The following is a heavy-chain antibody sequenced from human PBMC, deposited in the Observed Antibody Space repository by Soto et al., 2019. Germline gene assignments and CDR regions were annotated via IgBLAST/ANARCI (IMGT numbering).Heavy chain of an antibody. D-gene: IGHD2-2*01. V-gene: IGHV1-2*04. CDR3: ARTLGKYQLLGRDAFDI. CDR2: INPNSGGT. Sequence: ASVKVSCKASGYTFTGYYMHWVRQAPGQGLEWMGWINPNSGGTNYAQKFQGWVTMTRDTSISTAYTELSRLRSDDTAVYYCARTLGKYQLLGRDAFDIWGQGTMVTVSS. J-gene: IGHJ3*02. CDR1: GYTFTGYY.